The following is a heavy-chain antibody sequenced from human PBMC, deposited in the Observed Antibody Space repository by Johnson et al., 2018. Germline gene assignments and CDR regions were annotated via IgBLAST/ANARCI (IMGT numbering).Heavy chain of an antibody. CDR2: KSHDGISK. CDR3: AREGYSSGRAGIFDM. Sequence: VQLVETGGGVVQPGRSLRLSCAASGSIFSGYVMHWVRQAPGKGLEWVALKSHDGISKQYGDSVKDRFTISRDDSKNTLYLEMNSLQVEDTAVYYCAREGYSSGRAGIFDMWGQGTMVTVSS. CDR1: GSIFSGYV. J-gene: IGHJ3*02. V-gene: IGHV3-30*03. D-gene: IGHD6-19*01.